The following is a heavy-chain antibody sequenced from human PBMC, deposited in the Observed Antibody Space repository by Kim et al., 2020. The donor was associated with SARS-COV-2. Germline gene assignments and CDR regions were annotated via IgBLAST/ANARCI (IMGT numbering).Heavy chain of an antibody. V-gene: IGHV4-59*13. Sequence: SETLSLTCTVSGGSISSYYWSWIRQPPGKGLEWIGYIYYSGSTNYNPSLKSRVTISVDTSKNQFSLKLSSVTAADTAVYYCARTIFGVVNGGFDYWGQGTLVTVSS. CDR1: GGSISSYY. CDR2: IYYSGST. D-gene: IGHD3-3*01. CDR3: ARTIFGVVNGGFDY. J-gene: IGHJ4*02.